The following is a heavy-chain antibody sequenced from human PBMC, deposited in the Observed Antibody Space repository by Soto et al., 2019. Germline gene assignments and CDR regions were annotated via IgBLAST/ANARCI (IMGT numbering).Heavy chain of an antibody. Sequence: QVHLVQSGAEVKKPGASVKVSCKASGYTFTDYYMHWVRQAPGQGLEWMGWINPNTGGTNYAQEYQGRVTMTRDTSTTTAYMELRRLRSDDTAVYYCARDWYYLNSSGYSKPVYYYYYGLDVWGQGTTVTVSS. CDR2: INPNTGGT. V-gene: IGHV1-2*02. CDR1: GYTFTDYY. CDR3: ARDWYYLNSSGYSKPVYYYYYGLDV. J-gene: IGHJ6*02. D-gene: IGHD3-22*01.